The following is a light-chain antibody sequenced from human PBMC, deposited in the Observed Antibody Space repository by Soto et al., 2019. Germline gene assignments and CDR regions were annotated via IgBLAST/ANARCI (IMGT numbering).Light chain of an antibody. CDR1: SSDVGSHNL. V-gene: IGLV2-23*01. CDR2: EGT. Sequence: QSALTQPASVSGSPGQSITISCTGTSSDVGSHNLVSWYQQHPGKAPKLMIYEGTKRPSGVSNRFSGSKSGNTASLTISGLQAEDEADYYCCSYAGSRTYVFGTGTQLTVL. CDR3: CSYAGSRTYV. J-gene: IGLJ7*01.